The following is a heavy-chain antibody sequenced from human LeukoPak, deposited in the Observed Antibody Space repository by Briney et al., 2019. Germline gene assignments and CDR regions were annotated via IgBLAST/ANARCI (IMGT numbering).Heavy chain of an antibody. D-gene: IGHD3-22*01. Sequence: GRSLRLSCAASGFTFDDYAMHWVRQAPGKGLEWVSGISWNSGSIGYADSVKGRFIISRDNAKNSLYLQMNSLRAEDTALYYCAKGAPPDNYDSSGYYDYWGQGTLVTVSS. CDR1: GFTFDDYA. CDR3: AKGAPPDNYDSSGYYDY. V-gene: IGHV3-9*01. J-gene: IGHJ4*02. CDR2: ISWNSGSI.